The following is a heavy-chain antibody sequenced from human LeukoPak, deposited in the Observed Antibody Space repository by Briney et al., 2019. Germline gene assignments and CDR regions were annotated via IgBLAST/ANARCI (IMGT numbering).Heavy chain of an antibody. CDR2: IYYSGST. Sequence: SETLSLTCTVSGGSISSYYWSWIRQPPGKGLEWIGNIYYSGSTNYNPSLKSRVTISVDTSKNQFSLKLSSVTAADTAVYYCARSQMRGIAAAFDYWGQGTLVTVSS. V-gene: IGHV4-59*08. CDR3: ARSQMRGIAAAFDY. CDR1: GGSISSYY. J-gene: IGHJ4*02. D-gene: IGHD6-13*01.